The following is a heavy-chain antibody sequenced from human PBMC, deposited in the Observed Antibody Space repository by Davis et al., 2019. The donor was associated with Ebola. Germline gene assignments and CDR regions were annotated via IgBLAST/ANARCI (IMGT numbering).Heavy chain of an antibody. J-gene: IGHJ3*02. CDR2: IDPSDSYT. V-gene: IGHV5-10-1*01. D-gene: IGHD6-19*01. CDR3: ARLSVIAVAGHDAFDI. Sequence: KVSCKGSGYSFTSYWISWVRQMPGKGLEWMGRIDPSDSYTNYSPSFQGHVTISADKSISTAYLQWSSLKASDTAMYYCARLSVIAVAGHDAFDIWGQGTMVTVSS. CDR1: GYSFTSYW.